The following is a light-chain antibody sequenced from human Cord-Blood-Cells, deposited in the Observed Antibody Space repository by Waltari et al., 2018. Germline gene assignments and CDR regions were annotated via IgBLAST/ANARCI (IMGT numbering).Light chain of an antibody. CDR1: SSDVGGYNY. CDR2: DVS. CDR3: SSYTSSSTLHV. J-gene: IGLJ1*01. Sequence: QSALTQPAPVSGSPGQSITISCTGTSSDVGGYNYVSWYQQHPGKDPKLMIYDVSNRPSGVSNRFSGSKSGNTASLTISGLQAEDEADYYCSSYTSSSTLHVFGTGTKVTVL. V-gene: IGLV2-14*01.